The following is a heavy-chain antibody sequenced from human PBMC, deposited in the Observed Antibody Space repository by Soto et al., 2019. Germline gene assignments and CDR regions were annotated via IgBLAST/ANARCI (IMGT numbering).Heavy chain of an antibody. V-gene: IGHV1-46*03. CDR2: INPYGGST. J-gene: IGHJ5*02. D-gene: IGHD2-8*02. Sequence: QVQLVQSGAEVKKPGASVRISCKASGYAFTSYYVLWVRQAPGQGLDWMGIINPYGGSTTYAQRFQGRVTMTTETSTSTVYMELSGLRSEDTAMYYCARSWWGTDKLLANNWFDPWGQGTLVTVSS. CDR3: ARSWWGTDKLLANNWFDP. CDR1: GYAFTSYY.